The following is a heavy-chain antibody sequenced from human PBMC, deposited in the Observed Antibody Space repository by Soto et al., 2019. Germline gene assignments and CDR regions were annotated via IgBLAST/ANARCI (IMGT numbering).Heavy chain of an antibody. Sequence: SETLSLTCTVSGGAISNYYWNWIRQPPGEGLEWIGHMYYSGSTNYNPSLKSRVTISVDTSRNQFSLKLSSVTAADTAVYYCARRQRMENRYPEGNWFDPWGQGTLVTVSS. CDR3: ARRQRMENRYPEGNWFDP. CDR2: MYYSGST. D-gene: IGHD3-16*02. J-gene: IGHJ5*02. CDR1: GGAISNYY. V-gene: IGHV4-59*08.